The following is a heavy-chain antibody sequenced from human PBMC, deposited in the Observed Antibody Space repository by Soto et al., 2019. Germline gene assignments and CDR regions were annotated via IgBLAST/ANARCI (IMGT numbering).Heavy chain of an antibody. CDR2: IWHDGNNK. J-gene: IGHJ6*02. CDR1: VFTFSNYG. V-gene: IGHV3-33*06. D-gene: IGHD1-26*01. Sequence: SLRLSCAASVFTFSNYGMHWVRQAPGKGLEWVAIIWHDGNNKYYADSVRGRFIISGDNSKNRLYLQMNSLRAEDTAVYYCAKDVVVGATTGLGDYYYYYGMDVWGQGTTVTVS. CDR3: AKDVVVGATTGLGDYYYYYGMDV.